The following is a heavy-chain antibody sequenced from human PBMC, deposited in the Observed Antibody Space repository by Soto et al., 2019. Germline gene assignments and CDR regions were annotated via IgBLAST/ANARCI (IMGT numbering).Heavy chain of an antibody. CDR2: IWYDGSNK. D-gene: IGHD3-3*01. CDR1: GFTFSSYG. V-gene: IGHV3-33*01. CDR3: ARESMWDFWSGPGGGLDP. J-gene: IGHJ5*02. Sequence: PGGSLRLSCAASGFTFSSYGMHWVRQAPGQGLEWVAVIWYDGSNKYYADSVKGRFTISRDNSKNTLNLQMNSLRAEDTAVYYCARESMWDFWSGPGGGLDPWGHGTLVTVS.